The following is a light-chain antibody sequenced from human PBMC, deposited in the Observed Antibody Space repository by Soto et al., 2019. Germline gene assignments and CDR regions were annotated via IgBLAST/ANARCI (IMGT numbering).Light chain of an antibody. CDR1: SSNIGNDY. CDR2: DDN. Sequence: QSVLTQPPSVSAAPGQKVTISCSGSSSNIGNDYVSWYQHLPGTAPKLLIYDDNKRPSGIPDRFSGSKSGTSATLGITGLQGGDEADYYCATWDSSLSGAILGGGTKVTVL. CDR3: ATWDSSLSGAI. V-gene: IGLV1-51*01. J-gene: IGLJ2*01.